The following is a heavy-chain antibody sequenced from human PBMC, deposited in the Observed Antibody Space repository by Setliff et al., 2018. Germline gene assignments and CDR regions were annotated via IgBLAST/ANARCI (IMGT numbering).Heavy chain of an antibody. CDR1: GFTFSSYW. D-gene: IGHD2-8*01. Sequence: PGGSLRLSCAASGFTFSSYWMSWVRQAPGKGLEWVSITYRDGSTYYAESVKGRFTLSRDSTKNTLSLQMNSLRVEDTAFYYCGTNSDSMHYIDFWGQGTLVTVSS. V-gene: IGHV3-66*01. J-gene: IGHJ4*02. CDR2: TYRDGST. CDR3: GTNSDSMHYIDF.